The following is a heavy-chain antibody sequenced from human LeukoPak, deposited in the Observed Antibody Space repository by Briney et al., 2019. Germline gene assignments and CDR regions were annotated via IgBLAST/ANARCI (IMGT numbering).Heavy chain of an antibody. D-gene: IGHD2-15*01. CDR1: GFTFSSYA. CDR2: LSSNGDCT. J-gene: IGHJ4*02. CDR3: ARGSDGSCYSSCNQ. V-gene: IGHV3-64*01. Sequence: PGGSLRLSCAASGFTFSSYAMHWVRQAPGKGLEYVSTLSSNGDCTYYANSVKGRFTISRDNSRNTLYLQMGSLRAEDTAVYYCARGSDGSCYSSCNQWGQGTLVTVSS.